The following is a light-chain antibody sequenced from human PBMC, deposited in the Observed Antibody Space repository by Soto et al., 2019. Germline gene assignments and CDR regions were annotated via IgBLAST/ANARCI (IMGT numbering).Light chain of an antibody. CDR2: AAS. CDR1: QGISNH. Sequence: DIQMTQSPSAMSSSVGDRVTIACRASQGISNHLLWVQQKPGKVPKRLMSAASSWQSGVPSRFSGSGSGTEFTLTISSLQPDDFATYYCQQYNSYPITVGQGTRLEI. CDR3: QQYNSYPIT. V-gene: IGKV1-17*03. J-gene: IGKJ5*01.